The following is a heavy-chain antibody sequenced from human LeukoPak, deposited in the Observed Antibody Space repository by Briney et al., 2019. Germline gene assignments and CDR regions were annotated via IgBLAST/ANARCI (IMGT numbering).Heavy chain of an antibody. Sequence: SETLSLTCTVSGGSSTHYYYSWVRQPAGKGLEWIGRISTSGSTNYNPSLRSRVTISVDKSKNLFSLKLSSVTAADTAVYYCARGSSRDYYYMDVWGKGTTVTVSS. CDR2: ISTSGST. CDR1: GGSSTHYY. V-gene: IGHV4-4*07. J-gene: IGHJ6*03. CDR3: ARGSSRDYYYMDV.